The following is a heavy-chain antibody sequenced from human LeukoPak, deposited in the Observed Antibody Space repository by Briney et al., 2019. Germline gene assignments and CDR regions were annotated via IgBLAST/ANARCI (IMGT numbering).Heavy chain of an antibody. CDR3: ARGGRYGSSAFDP. CDR2: ISSSSSYT. Sequence: PGGSLRLSCAASGFTFSDYYMGWIRQAPGKGLEWVSYISSSSSYTNYADSVKGRFTISRDNAKNSLYLQMNSLRAEDTAVYYCARGGRYGSSAFDPWGQGPLVTVSS. V-gene: IGHV3-11*06. D-gene: IGHD6-13*01. CDR1: GFTFSDYY. J-gene: IGHJ5*02.